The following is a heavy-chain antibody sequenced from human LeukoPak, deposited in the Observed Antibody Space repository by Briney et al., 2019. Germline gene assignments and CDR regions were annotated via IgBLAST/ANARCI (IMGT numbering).Heavy chain of an antibody. CDR3: AKDALWGGGWFDY. CDR1: DFDFSSHA. V-gene: IGHV3-23*01. D-gene: IGHD3-16*01. CDR2: ISISGTKT. J-gene: IGHJ4*02. Sequence: SGGSLRLSCAASDFDFSSHAMTWVRQAPGKGLEWVSAISISGTKTYYGDSVKGRFIISRDNSKNTLYLQMNSLRAEDTAVYYCAKDALWGGGWFDYWGQGTLVTVSS.